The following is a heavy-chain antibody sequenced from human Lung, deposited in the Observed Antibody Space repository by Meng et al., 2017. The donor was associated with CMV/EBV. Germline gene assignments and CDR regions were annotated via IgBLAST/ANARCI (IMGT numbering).Heavy chain of an antibody. CDR1: GFTFSTYD. CDR3: ARARSPTHFDY. V-gene: IGHV3-13*01. CDR2: IGTVGDT. J-gene: IGHJ4*02. Sequence: SXIISCTASGFTFSTYDFHWVRQPTGKGLEWVSSIGTVGDTYSIGSVKGRFIISREDAKNTVYLQMNGLRDGDTGLYYCARARSPTHFDYWGQGALVTVSS.